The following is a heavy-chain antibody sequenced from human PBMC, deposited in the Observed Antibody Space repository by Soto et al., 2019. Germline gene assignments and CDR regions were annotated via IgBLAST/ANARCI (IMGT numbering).Heavy chain of an antibody. CDR3: ARFDYDSDYYYGMDV. Sequence: GGSLRLSCAASGFSLSSYQMNWVRQAPGKGLEWILYISSSDSTIFYADSVKGRFTVSRDNANNSLYLQMNSLRADDTAVYYCARFDYDSDYYYGMDVCGQGTTVTVSS. CDR1: GFSLSSYQ. J-gene: IGHJ6*02. D-gene: IGHD4-17*01. V-gene: IGHV3-48*03. CDR2: ISSSDSTI.